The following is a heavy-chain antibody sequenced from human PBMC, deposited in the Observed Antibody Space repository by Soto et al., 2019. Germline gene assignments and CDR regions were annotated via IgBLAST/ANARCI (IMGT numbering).Heavy chain of an antibody. J-gene: IGHJ6*02. V-gene: IGHV1-2*04. CDR3: ARARSLGHYYDSSGYYRGYYGMDV. CDR2: INPNSGGT. D-gene: IGHD3-22*01. CDR1: GYTFTGYY. Sequence: QVQLVQSGAEVKKPGASVKVSCKASGYTFTGYYMHWVRQAPGQGLEWMGWINPNSGGTNYAQKFQGWVTMTRDTSISTAYMELSRLRSDDTAVYYCARARSLGHYYDSSGYYRGYYGMDVWGQGTTVTVSS.